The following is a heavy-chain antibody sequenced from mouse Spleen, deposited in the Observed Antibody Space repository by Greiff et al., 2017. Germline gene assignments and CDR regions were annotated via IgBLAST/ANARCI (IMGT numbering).Heavy chain of an antibody. Sequence: EVQLQQSGPELVKPGASVKIPCKASGYTFTDYNMDWVKQSHGKSLEWIGDINPNNGGTIYNQKFKGKATLTVDKSSSTAYMELRSLTSEDTAVYYCARALITTATGGVWGAGTTVTVSS. J-gene: IGHJ1*01. V-gene: IGHV1-18*01. D-gene: IGHD1-2*01. CDR1: GYTFTDYN. CDR3: ARALITTATGGV. CDR2: INPNNGGT.